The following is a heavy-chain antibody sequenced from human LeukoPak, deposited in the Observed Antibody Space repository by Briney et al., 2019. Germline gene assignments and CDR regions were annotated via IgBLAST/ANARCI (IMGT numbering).Heavy chain of an antibody. V-gene: IGHV4-61*02. CDR3: ARDLGHGGDSDY. J-gene: IGHJ4*02. Sequence: PSQTLSLTCTVSGGSISSGSYYWSWIRQPAGKGLEWIGRIYTSGSTNYNPSLKSRLIISLDTSKNQFSLKLSSVTAADTAVYYCARDLGHGGDSDYWGQGTLVIVSS. CDR2: IYTSGST. CDR1: GGSISSGSYY. D-gene: IGHD4-23*01.